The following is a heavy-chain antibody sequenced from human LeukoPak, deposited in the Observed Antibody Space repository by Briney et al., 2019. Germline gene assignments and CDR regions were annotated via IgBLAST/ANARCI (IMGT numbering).Heavy chain of an antibody. CDR2: IYPGDSDT. CDR1: GYSFTSYW. Sequence: GESLKISCKGSGYSFTSYWISWVRQMPGKGLEWMGIIYPGDSDTRYSPSFQGQVTISADKSISTAYLQWSSLKASDTAMYYCARLGPRGYSYAPWYWFDPWGQGTLVTVSS. J-gene: IGHJ5*02. V-gene: IGHV5-51*01. CDR3: ARLGPRGYSYAPWYWFDP. D-gene: IGHD5-18*01.